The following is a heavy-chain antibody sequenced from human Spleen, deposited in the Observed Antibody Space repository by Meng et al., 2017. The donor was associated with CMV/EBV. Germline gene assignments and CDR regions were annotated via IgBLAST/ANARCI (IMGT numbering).Heavy chain of an antibody. D-gene: IGHD2-2*02. CDR1: GYTFTSND. CDR2: MNPNSGNT. V-gene: IGHV1-8*03. CDR3: ARAGLGYCSVTSCYNDY. J-gene: IGHJ4*02. Sequence: ASVKVSCKASGYTFTSNDINWVRQATGQGLEWMGWMNPNSGNTDCAQKFQGRVSITKDTSINTGYIELSSLRSEDTAVYFCARAGLGYCSVTSCYNDYWGQGTLVTVSS.